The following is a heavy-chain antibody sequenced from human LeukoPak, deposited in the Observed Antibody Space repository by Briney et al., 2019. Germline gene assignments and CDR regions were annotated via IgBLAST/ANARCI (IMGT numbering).Heavy chain of an antibody. V-gene: IGHV5-51*03. J-gene: IGHJ6*03. CDR2: IYPGDSDT. Sequence: PGESLKISCKGSGYSFTSYWIGWVRQMPGKGLEWMGIIYPGDSDTRYSPSFQGHVTISADKSISTAYMQWSSLKASYTAMYYCARLGESEEYYMDVWGKGTTVTVSS. CDR3: ARLGESEEYYMDV. D-gene: IGHD3-16*01. CDR1: GYSFTSYW.